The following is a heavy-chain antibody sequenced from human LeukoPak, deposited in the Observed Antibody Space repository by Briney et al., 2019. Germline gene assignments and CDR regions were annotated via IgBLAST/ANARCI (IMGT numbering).Heavy chain of an antibody. CDR3: ARVSATMVRGPNDAFDI. CDR1: GGSISSSSYY. J-gene: IGHJ3*02. Sequence: SETLSLTCTVSGGSISSSSYYWGWIRQPPGKGLEWIGYIYYSGSTNYNPSLKSRVTISVDTSKNQFSLKLSSVTAADTAVYYCARVSATMVRGPNDAFDIWGQGTMVTVSS. CDR2: IYYSGST. V-gene: IGHV4-61*05. D-gene: IGHD3-10*01.